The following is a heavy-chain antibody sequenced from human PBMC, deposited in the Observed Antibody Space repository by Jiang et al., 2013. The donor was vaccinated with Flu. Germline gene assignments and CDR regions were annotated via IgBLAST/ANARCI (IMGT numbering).Heavy chain of an antibody. CDR2: IYPGDSDT. CDR3: ARMTGPIAVAGTALDY. J-gene: IGHJ4*02. D-gene: IGHD6-19*01. CDR1: GYSFTSYW. Sequence: QLLESGAEVKKPGESLKISCKGSGYSFTSYWIGWVRQMPGKGLEWMGIIYPGDSDTRYSPSFQGQVTISADKSISTAYLQWSSLKASDTAMYYCARMTGPIAVAGTALDYWGQGTLVTVSS. V-gene: IGHV5-51*01.